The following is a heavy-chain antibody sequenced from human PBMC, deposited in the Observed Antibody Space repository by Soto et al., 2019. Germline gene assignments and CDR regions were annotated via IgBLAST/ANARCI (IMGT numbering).Heavy chain of an antibody. Sequence: GSSVMVSCKDSGVTFSSYAINWVRQAPVQGLEWMGWIIPIFGTANYAQKFQGRVTITADESTSTADMVLSSLRSEDTAVYYCARWESYYGSGKGIYNYYRQDVWGQCTTDPVSS. CDR1: GVTFSSYA. D-gene: IGHD3-10*01. V-gene: IGHV1-69*13. CDR3: ARWESYYGSGKGIYNYYRQDV. J-gene: IGHJ6*02. CDR2: IIPIFGTA.